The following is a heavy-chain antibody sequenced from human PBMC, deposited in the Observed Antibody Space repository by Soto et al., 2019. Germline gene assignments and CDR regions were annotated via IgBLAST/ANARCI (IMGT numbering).Heavy chain of an antibody. D-gene: IGHD3-3*01. CDR3: ARVISRDDTSWSGYSYFDY. CDR2: SAGVV. J-gene: IGHJ4*02. V-gene: IGHV3-23*01. Sequence: EVQFLESGGGLVQPGGSLRLSCAASGFTFNRFAVAWVRQAPGKGLEWVSASAGVVYHADSVKGRFTSSRDDSKDTLYLHMNGLRAEDTAVYYCARVISRDDTSWSGYSYFDYWGPGTLVTVSS. CDR1: GFTFNRFA.